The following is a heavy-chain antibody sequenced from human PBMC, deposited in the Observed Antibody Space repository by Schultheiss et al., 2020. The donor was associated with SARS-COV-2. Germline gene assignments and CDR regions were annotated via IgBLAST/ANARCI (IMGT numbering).Heavy chain of an antibody. CDR3: ARVTCYDSSTCLLDS. CDR1: GFTFSDHH. D-gene: IGHD3-22*01. Sequence: GGSLRLSCAASGFTFSDHHMDWVRQAPGQGLEWVGRSRDKARSYTTEYAASVKGRFMISRDESKNSLYLQMNSLKIEDTAVYYCARVTCYDSSTCLLDSWGQGTLVTVSS. V-gene: IGHV3-72*01. CDR2: SRDKARSYTT. J-gene: IGHJ4*02.